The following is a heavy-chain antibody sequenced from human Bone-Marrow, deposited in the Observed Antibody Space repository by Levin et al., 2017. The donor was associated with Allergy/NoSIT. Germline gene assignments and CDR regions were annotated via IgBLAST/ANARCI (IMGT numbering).Heavy chain of an antibody. J-gene: IGHJ4*02. CDR1: GGSISSSSYY. CDR3: ARESRITMKGISPLDY. D-gene: IGHD3-22*01. CDR2: IYYSGST. V-gene: IGHV4-39*07. Sequence: ASETLSLTCTVSGGSISSSSYYWGWIRQPPGKGLEWIGSIYYSGSTYYNPSLKSRVTISVDTSKNQFSLKLSSVTAADTAVYYCARESRITMKGISPLDYWGQGTLVTVSS.